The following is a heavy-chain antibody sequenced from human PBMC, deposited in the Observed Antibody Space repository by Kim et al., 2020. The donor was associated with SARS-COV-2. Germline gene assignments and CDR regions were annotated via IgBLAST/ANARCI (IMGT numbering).Heavy chain of an antibody. V-gene: IGHV4-59*01. CDR3: ARMFSSGYAHFDY. Sequence: YNPSLKSRVTISVEASKNQFSLKLSSVTAADTAVYYCARMFSSGYAHFDYWGQGTLVTVSS. J-gene: IGHJ4*02. D-gene: IGHD5-12*01.